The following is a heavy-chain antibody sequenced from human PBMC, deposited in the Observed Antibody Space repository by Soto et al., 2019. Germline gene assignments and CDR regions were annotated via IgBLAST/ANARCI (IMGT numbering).Heavy chain of an antibody. CDR3: ARGSSVGLEY. Sequence: QVQMVQSGAEVKKAGASGKISCKASGYTFTSYYVHWVRQAPGQGLEWMGFINPSGGSATYVQKIQGRVTMTRDTSTSTVYMELGSLTSEDTAIYYCARGSSVGLEYWGQGTLVTVSS. CDR2: INPSGGSA. V-gene: IGHV1-46*01. CDR1: GYTFTSYY. J-gene: IGHJ4*02. D-gene: IGHD1-26*01.